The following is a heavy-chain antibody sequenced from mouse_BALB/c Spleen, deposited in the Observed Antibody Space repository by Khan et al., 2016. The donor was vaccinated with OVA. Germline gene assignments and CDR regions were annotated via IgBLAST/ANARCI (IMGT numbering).Heavy chain of an antibody. CDR3: ARERTYVWYFED. J-gene: IGHJ1*01. V-gene: IGHV14-3*02. CDR2: IDPANGNT. D-gene: IGHD1-1*01. Sequence: EVQLQESGAELVKPGASVKLSCTASGFTITDTYMHWVKQRPEQGLEWIGRIDPANGNTKYDPKFQGKATITADTSSNTAYLQLSSLTSEDTAVDYCARERTYVWYFEDWGAGTTVTVSS. CDR1: GFTITDTY.